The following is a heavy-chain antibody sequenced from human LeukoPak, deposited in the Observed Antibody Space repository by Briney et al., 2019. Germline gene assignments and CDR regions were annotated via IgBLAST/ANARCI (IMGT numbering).Heavy chain of an antibody. Sequence: SETLSLTCTVSGGSISSYYWSWIRQPPGKGLEWLGYIYYNGDTDYNPSLKSRVSISIDTSKNQFSLKLSSVTAADTAVYYCARGDTYYYDSSGYHVFDYWGQGTLVTVSS. CDR2: IYYNGDT. D-gene: IGHD3-22*01. J-gene: IGHJ4*02. CDR1: GGSISSYY. V-gene: IGHV4-59*12. CDR3: ARGDTYYYDSSGYHVFDY.